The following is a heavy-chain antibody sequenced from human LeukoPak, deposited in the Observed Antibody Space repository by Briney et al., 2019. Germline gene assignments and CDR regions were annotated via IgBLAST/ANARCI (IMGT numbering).Heavy chain of an antibody. J-gene: IGHJ3*02. Sequence: GGSLRLSCAASGFTFSSYAMHWVRQAPGKGLEWVAVISYDGSNKYYADSVKGRFTISRDNSKNTLYLQMNSLRAEDTAVYHCAREGPRDAFDIWGQGTMVTVSS. CDR3: AREGPRDAFDI. V-gene: IGHV3-30-3*01. CDR2: ISYDGSNK. CDR1: GFTFSSYA.